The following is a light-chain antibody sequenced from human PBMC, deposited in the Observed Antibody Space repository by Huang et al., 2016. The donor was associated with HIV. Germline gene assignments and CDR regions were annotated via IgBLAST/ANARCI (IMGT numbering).Light chain of an antibody. Sequence: ENLMTQSPSTLSVSPGESATLSCRASQSVFKNLAWYQRKPGQAPKLLIYGSSTRAAGIPASFSGSESGTDFTLTISSLQSEDFAVYYCQQYNTSPRTFGQGTKVEV. J-gene: IGKJ1*01. V-gene: IGKV3-15*01. CDR1: QSVFKN. CDR2: GSS. CDR3: QQYNTSPRT.